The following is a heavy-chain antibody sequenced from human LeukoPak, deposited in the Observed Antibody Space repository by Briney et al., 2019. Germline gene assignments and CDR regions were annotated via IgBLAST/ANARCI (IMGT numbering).Heavy chain of an antibody. Sequence: GGSLRLSCSASGFTFSSYAIHWVRQAPGKGLESASVISGNGVSTYYADSVKGRFTITRDNSRNTLFLQMNSLRAEDTALYYCASAREYCGSAECYEYFQHWGQGTLVTVSS. D-gene: IGHD2-21*01. CDR1: GFTFSSYA. V-gene: IGHV3-64*04. J-gene: IGHJ1*01. CDR2: ISGNGVST. CDR3: ASAREYCGSAECYEYFQH.